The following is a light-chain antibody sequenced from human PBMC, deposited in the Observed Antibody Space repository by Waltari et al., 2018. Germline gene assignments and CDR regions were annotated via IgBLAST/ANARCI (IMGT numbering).Light chain of an antibody. CDR1: QIVSNY. CDR3: KNGSNWPMYT. CDR2: DAS. V-gene: IGKV3-11*01. J-gene: IGKJ2*01. Sequence: EIVLTQSPATLSLSPGERATLSCRASQIVSNYLAWYQQKPGQAPRLLIYDASNRATGIPARFSGSGSGTDFTLTISSLEPEDFAVYYCKNGSNWPMYTFGQGTKLEIK.